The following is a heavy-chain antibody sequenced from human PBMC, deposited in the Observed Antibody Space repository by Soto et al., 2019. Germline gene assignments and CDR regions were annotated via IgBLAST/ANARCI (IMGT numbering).Heavy chain of an antibody. D-gene: IGHD3-3*01. J-gene: IGHJ4*02. Sequence: ELQLLQSAAEVKKPGESLRISCEGFGYSFTTYWIGWLRQMPGKGLEWMGIIYPPNSETIYSPSFEGRVTISVDKSINTAFVQWISLEASDTAMYYCARHVASDRWSYFDNWGQGTLVSVSS. V-gene: IGHV5-51*01. CDR2: IYPPNSET. CDR1: GYSFTTYW. CDR3: ARHVASDRWSYFDN.